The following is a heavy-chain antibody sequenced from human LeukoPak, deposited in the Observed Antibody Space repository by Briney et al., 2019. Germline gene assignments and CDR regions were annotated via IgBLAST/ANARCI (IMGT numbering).Heavy chain of an antibody. CDR1: GFTFSNYW. Sequence: HPGGSLRLSCEASGFTFSNYWMHWVRQPPGKGLMWVSQISTDGSQTFYADSVKGRFTISRDNSKNTLYLQMNSLRAEDTAVYYCARLEVPGEQLANFDYWGQGTLVTVSS. CDR3: ARLEVPGEQLANFDY. D-gene: IGHD6-13*01. CDR2: ISTDGSQT. J-gene: IGHJ4*02. V-gene: IGHV3-74*01.